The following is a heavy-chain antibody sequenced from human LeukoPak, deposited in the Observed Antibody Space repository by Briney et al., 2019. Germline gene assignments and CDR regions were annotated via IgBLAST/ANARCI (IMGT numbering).Heavy chain of an antibody. CDR3: ARDRSGSYYDYYYYYYMDV. Sequence: ASVKVSCKASGYTFTVYYMHWVRHAPGQGREWMGWITPNSGGTNYAQKFQGSVTMTRDTSISTAYMELSRLRSDDTAVYYCARDRSGSYYDYYYYYYMDVWGKGTTVTISS. J-gene: IGHJ6*03. D-gene: IGHD1-26*01. V-gene: IGHV1-2*02. CDR1: GYTFTVYY. CDR2: ITPNSGGT.